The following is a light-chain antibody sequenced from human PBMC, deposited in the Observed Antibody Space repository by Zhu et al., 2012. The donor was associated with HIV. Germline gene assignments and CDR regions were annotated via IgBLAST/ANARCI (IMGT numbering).Light chain of an antibody. J-gene: IGKJ2*01. CDR3: QEYYDWPLYA. V-gene: IGKV3-15*01. Sequence: ETVMTQSPATLSVSPGERATLSCRASQSISTNLAWYQQKPGQAPRLLIFGASTRATGIPARFSGSGSGTEFTLTITSVQSEDFAVYHCQEYYDWPLYAFGQGSKLEIK. CDR1: QSISTN. CDR2: GAS.